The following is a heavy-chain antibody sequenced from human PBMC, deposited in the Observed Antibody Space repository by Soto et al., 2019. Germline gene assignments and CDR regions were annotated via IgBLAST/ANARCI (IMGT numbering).Heavy chain of an antibody. CDR2: ISGSGTTI. V-gene: IGHV3-11*01. J-gene: IGHJ4*01. Sequence: GVLRLSCAAAGFTFTDFYMSWIRQAPGKGLEWLSYISGSGTTIYYADSVKGRFTISRDNAQNSLHLQMNSLRVEDTAVYYCARWATYGSDYFFDFWGHGPLVTVSS. CDR1: GFTFTDFY. CDR3: ARWATYGSDYFFDF. D-gene: IGHD4-17*01.